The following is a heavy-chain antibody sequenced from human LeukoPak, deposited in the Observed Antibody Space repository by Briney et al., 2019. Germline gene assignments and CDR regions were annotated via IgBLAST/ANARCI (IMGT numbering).Heavy chain of an antibody. CDR1: GFTFSSYG. J-gene: IGHJ6*04. V-gene: IGHV3-21*01. CDR3: ATLTKGYYYGMDV. Sequence: GGSLRLSCAASGFTFSSYGMNWARQAPGKGLEWVSSISSSSSYIYYADSVKGRFTISRDNAKNSLYLQMNSLRAEDTAVYYCATLTKGYYYGMDVWGKGTTVTVSS. D-gene: IGHD4/OR15-4a*01. CDR2: ISSSSSYI.